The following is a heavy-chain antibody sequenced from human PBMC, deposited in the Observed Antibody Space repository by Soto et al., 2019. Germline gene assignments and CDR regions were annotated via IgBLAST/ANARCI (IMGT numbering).Heavy chain of an antibody. CDR3: ARDKAAAGTTLLCDY. D-gene: IGHD6-13*01. Sequence: QVQLVESGGGVVQPGRSLRLSCAASGFTFSSYAMHWVRQAPGKGLEWVAVISYDGSNKYYADSVKGRFTISRDNSKNTLYLQMNSLRAEDTAVYYCARDKAAAGTTLLCDYWGQGTLVTVSS. J-gene: IGHJ4*02. V-gene: IGHV3-30-3*01. CDR2: ISYDGSNK. CDR1: GFTFSSYA.